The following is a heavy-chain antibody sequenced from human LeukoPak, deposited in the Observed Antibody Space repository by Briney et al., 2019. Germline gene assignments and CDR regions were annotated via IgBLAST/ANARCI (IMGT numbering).Heavy chain of an antibody. CDR3: ATDTRAYSSGWYFDY. Sequence: ASVKVSCKVSGYTLTELSMHWVRQAPGKGLEWMGGFDPEDGETIYAQKFQGRVTMTEDTSTDTAYMELSSLRSEDTAVYYCATDTRAYSSGWYFDYWGQGTLVTVSS. J-gene: IGHJ4*02. D-gene: IGHD6-19*01. V-gene: IGHV1-24*01. CDR2: FDPEDGET. CDR1: GYTLTELS.